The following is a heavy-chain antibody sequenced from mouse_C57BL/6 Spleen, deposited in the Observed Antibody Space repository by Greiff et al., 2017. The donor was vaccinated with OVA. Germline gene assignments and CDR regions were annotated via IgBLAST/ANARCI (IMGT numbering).Heavy chain of an antibody. CDR3: ARRGGYYSKAMDY. V-gene: IGHV1-69*01. J-gene: IGHJ4*01. CDR1: GYTFTSYW. D-gene: IGHD2-5*01. Sequence: VQLQQPGAELVMPGASVKLSCKASGYTFTSYWMHWVKQRPGQGLEWIGEIDPSDSYTNYNQKFKGKSTLTVDKSSSTAYMQLSSLTSEDSAVYYCARRGGYYSKAMDYWGQGTSVTVSS. CDR2: IDPSDSYT.